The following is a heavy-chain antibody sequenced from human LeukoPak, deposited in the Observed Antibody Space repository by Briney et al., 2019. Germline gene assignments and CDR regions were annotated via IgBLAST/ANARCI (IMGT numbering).Heavy chain of an antibody. CDR3: ARRRTGSGTAFDI. CDR2: IKHEGSEK. CDR1: GFTFNRHG. D-gene: IGHD1-26*01. J-gene: IGHJ3*02. V-gene: IGHV3-7*05. Sequence: GGSLRLSCAASGFTFNRHGMHWVRQAPGKGLEWVANIKHEGSEKYYADSVKGRFTISRDNAKNSLFLQMNSLRADDTAVYYCARRRTGSGTAFDIWGQGTMVTVSS.